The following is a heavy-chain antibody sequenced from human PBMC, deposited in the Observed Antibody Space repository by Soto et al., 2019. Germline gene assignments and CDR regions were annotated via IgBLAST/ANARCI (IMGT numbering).Heavy chain of an antibody. CDR1: GFIFSTYG. D-gene: IGHD2-8*01. V-gene: IGHV3-30*18. CDR3: ANDTVRGMGNYHFYYGMDV. Sequence: QVQLVESGGGVVQPGKSLRLSCEASGFIFSTYGMHWVRQAPGKGLEWVAVMSYDGTTKYYGESVKGRISISRDNSKNTLFLQLNSLRAEDTAVYYCANDTVRGMGNYHFYYGMDVWGQGTTVTVSS. J-gene: IGHJ6*02. CDR2: MSYDGTTK.